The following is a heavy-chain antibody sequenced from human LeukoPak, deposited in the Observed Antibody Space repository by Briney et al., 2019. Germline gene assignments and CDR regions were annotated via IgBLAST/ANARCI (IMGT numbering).Heavy chain of an antibody. D-gene: IGHD6-13*01. CDR3: AKGLGFYSSSCLDY. V-gene: IGHV3-23*01. CDR1: GFTFSSYA. J-gene: IGHJ4*02. Sequence: GGSLRLSCAASGFTFSSYAMSWVRQAPGKGLVWVSAISGSGGSTYYADSVKGRFTISRDNSKNTLYLQMNSLRAEDTAVYYCAKGLGFYSSSCLDYWGQGTLVTVSS. CDR2: ISGSGGST.